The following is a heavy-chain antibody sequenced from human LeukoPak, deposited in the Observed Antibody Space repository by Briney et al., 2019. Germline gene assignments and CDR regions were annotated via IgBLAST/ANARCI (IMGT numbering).Heavy chain of an antibody. D-gene: IGHD3-16*02. CDR1: GFNFQDSY. CDR2: ISPKASTM. Sequence: GGSLRLSCVGSGFNFQDSYMNWVRQAPGKGLEWISFISPKASTMFYADSVRGRFTVSRDNANKSFFLQMNSLTAADTAVYYCATTLAEASYWFFDLWGRGTLVTVSS. CDR3: ATTLAEASYWFFDL. J-gene: IGHJ2*01. V-gene: IGHV3-11*01.